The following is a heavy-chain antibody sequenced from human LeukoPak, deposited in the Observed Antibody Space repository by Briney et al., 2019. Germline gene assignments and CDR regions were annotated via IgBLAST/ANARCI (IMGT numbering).Heavy chain of an antibody. CDR1: GGSISSSNW. CDR2: IYHSGSA. Sequence: SETLSLTCTVSGGSISSSNWWSWVRQPPGKGLEWIGEIYHSGSANYNPSLKSRVTISVDKSKNQFSLTLSSVTAADTAVYYCARWSGVVGTARGWYFDLWGRGTLVPVSS. CDR3: ARWSGVVGTARGWYFDL. D-gene: IGHD1-26*01. J-gene: IGHJ2*01. V-gene: IGHV4-4*02.